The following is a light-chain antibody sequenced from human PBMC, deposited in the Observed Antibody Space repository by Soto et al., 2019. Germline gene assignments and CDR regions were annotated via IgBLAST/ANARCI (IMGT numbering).Light chain of an antibody. CDR1: SSNIGGNT. CDR2: SND. J-gene: IGLJ2*01. Sequence: QSVVTQPPSASGTPGQKVTISCSGGSSNIGGNTVNWYQVLPGMAPKLLIYSNDQRPSGVPDRFSASKSGTSASLAISELQSDDEADYYCATWDDTLNGLFGGGTKLTVL. CDR3: ATWDDTLNGL. V-gene: IGLV1-44*01.